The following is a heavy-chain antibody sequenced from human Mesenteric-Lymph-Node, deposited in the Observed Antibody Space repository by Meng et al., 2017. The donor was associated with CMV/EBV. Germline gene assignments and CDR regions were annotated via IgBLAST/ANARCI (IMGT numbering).Heavy chain of an antibody. V-gene: IGHV1-18*01. D-gene: IGHD2-2*01. CDR3: ARQLIPATSLDF. Sequence: ASVKVSCKSSGYTFNNYGISWVRQVPGHGLEWMAWISAYKGNTNYAQKFQDRITLTTETSTSTAYMELRSLRSDDTAVYYCARQLIPATSLDFWGQGTLVTVSS. CDR1: GYTFNNYG. J-gene: IGHJ4*02. CDR2: ISAYKGNT.